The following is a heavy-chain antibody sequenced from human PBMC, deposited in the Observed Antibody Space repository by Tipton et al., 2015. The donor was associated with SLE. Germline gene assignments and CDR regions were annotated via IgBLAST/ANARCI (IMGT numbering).Heavy chain of an antibody. J-gene: IGHJ4*02. CDR3: ARILAAAGTGGY. CDR1: GGSISSGGYY. V-gene: IGHV4-31*03. Sequence: TLSLTCTVSGGSISSGGYYWSWIRQHPGKGLEWIGYIYYSGSTYYNPSPKSRVTISVDTSKNQFSLKLSSVTAADTAVYYCARILAAAGTGGYWGQGTLVTVSS. D-gene: IGHD6-13*01. CDR2: IYYSGST.